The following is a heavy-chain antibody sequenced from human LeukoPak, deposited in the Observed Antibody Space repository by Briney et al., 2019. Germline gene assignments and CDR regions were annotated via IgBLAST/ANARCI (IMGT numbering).Heavy chain of an antibody. CDR1: GGSISSYY. D-gene: IGHD3-10*01. Sequence: PSETLSLTCTVSGGSISSYYWNWIRQPAGKGLEWIGRIYTTGSTNYNPSLKSRVTISVDTSKNQFSLKLTSVTAADTAVYYCARFDIYGSGSYAFDYWGQGTLVTVSS. CDR2: IYTTGST. CDR3: ARFDIYGSGSYAFDY. V-gene: IGHV4-4*07. J-gene: IGHJ4*02.